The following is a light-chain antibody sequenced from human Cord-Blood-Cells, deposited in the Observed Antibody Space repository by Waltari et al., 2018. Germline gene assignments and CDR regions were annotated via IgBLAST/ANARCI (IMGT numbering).Light chain of an antibody. V-gene: IGKV4-1*01. CDR1: QSVLYSSNNKNY. CDR2: WAS. CDR3: QQYYSTWT. Sequence: DIVMTQSPDSLAVSLGERATINCKSSQSVLYSSNNKNYLDWYQQKPGQPPKLLIYWASTRGSGVPDRFSGSGSGTDFTLTISSLQAEDVAVYYCQQYYSTWTFGQGTKVEIK. J-gene: IGKJ1*01.